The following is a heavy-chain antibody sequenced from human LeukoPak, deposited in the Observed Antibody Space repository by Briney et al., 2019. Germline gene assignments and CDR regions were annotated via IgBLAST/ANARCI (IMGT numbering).Heavy chain of an antibody. Sequence: GDSLRLSCAASGFDFSAYEMNWVRQAQGKGPEWVSYISGTDRTTSYADSVRGRFTISRDNAKNSLYLQMNSLRAEDTALYYCTTLGYHLDSWGQGALVTVSS. CDR3: TTLGYHLDS. J-gene: IGHJ4*02. CDR1: GFDFSAYE. CDR2: ISGTDRTT. D-gene: IGHD3-22*01. V-gene: IGHV3-48*03.